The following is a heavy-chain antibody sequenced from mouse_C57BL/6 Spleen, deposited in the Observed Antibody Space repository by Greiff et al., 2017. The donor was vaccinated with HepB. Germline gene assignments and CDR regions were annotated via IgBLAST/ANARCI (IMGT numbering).Heavy chain of an antibody. CDR3: AGAYYSNYEKSFAY. J-gene: IGHJ3*01. CDR2: IYPGDGDT. V-gene: IGHV1-82*01. D-gene: IGHD2-5*01. Sequence: QVQLKQSGPELVKPGASVKISCKASGYAFSSSWMNWVKQRPGKGLEWIGRIYPGDGDTNYKGKFKGKATLTADKSSSTAYMQLSSLTSEDSAVYFCAGAYYSNYEKSFAYWGQGTLVTVSA. CDR1: GYAFSSSW.